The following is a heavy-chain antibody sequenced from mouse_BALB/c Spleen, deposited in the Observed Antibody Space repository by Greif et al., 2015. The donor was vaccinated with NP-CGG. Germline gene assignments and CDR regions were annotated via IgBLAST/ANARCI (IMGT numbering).Heavy chain of an antibody. CDR2: INPSNGRT. J-gene: IGHJ4*01. Sequence: QVQLQQSGAELVKPGASVKLSCKDSGYTFTSYWMHWAKQRPGQGLEWIGEINPSNGRTNYNEKFKSKATLTVDKSSSTAYMQLSSLTSEDSAVYYCARSPYYYGSSYAMDYWGQGTSVTVSS. CDR3: ARSPYYYGSSYAMDY. D-gene: IGHD1-1*01. CDR1: GYTFTSYW. V-gene: IGHV1S81*02.